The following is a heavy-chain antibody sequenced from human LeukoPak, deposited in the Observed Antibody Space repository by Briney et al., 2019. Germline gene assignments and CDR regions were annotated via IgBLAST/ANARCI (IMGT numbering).Heavy chain of an antibody. CDR2: ISGSGDNT. Sequence: GGSLRLSCAASGFTSSSYAMNWVRQAPGKGLEWVSGISGSGDNTYYADSVKGRFTISRDNSKNTLFLQMNSLRAEDTAVYYCAKVRSGDIAAALNYWGQGTLVPVSS. J-gene: IGHJ4*02. D-gene: IGHD6-13*01. V-gene: IGHV3-23*01. CDR1: GFTSSSYA. CDR3: AKVRSGDIAAALNY.